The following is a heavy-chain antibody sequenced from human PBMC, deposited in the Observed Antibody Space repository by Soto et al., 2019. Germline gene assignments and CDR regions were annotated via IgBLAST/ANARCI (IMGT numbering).Heavy chain of an antibody. CDR2: IIPIFGTA. Sequence: ASVKVSCKASGGTFSSYAISWVRQAPGQGLEWMGGIIPIFGTANYAQKFQGRVTITADESTSTAYMELSSLRSEDTAVYYCARGELPDFWYYGMDVWGQGTTVTVSS. CDR3: ARGELPDFWYYGMDV. CDR1: GGTFSSYA. V-gene: IGHV1-69*13. D-gene: IGHD1-26*01. J-gene: IGHJ6*02.